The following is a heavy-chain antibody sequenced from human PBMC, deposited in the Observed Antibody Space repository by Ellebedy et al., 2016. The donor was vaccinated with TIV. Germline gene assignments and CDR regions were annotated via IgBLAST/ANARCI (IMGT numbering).Heavy chain of an antibody. CDR3: SRLGGGFDY. CDR1: GYTFSNYY. J-gene: IGHJ4*02. D-gene: IGHD3-16*01. CDR2: ISSSGGTT. Sequence: AASVKVSCKASGYTFSNYYMHWVRQAPGQGLEWMGIISSSGGTTTYAQKFQGRVTMTRDTSTSTVYMDLRSLRSEDTAVYYCSRLGGGFDYWGQGTLVSVSS. V-gene: IGHV1-46*01.